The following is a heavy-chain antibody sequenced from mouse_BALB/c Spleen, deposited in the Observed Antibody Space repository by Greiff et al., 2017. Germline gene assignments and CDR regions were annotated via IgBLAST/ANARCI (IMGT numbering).Heavy chain of an antibody. CDR3: ARGTARARDYAMDY. Sequence: VMLVESGPGLVAPSQSLSITCTVSGFSLTSYGVHWVRQPPGKGLEWLGVIWAGGSTNYNSALMSRLSISKDNSKSQVFLKMNSLQTDDTAMYYCARGTARARDYAMDYWGQGTSVTVSS. CDR2: IWAGGST. CDR1: GFSLTSYG. V-gene: IGHV2-9*02. J-gene: IGHJ4*01. D-gene: IGHD3-2*01.